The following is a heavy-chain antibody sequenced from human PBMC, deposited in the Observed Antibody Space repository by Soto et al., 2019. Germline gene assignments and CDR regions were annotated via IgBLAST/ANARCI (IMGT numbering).Heavy chain of an antibody. Sequence: EVQLVESGGGLVKPGGSLRLSCAVSGFTFDKVWMNWVRQAPGKGLEWVGRIKSKTDGGTTDYAAPVKGRFTISRDDSKNMLYLQMNSLKPEDTGMYFCNTGRDDLLYWGQGTLVTVSS. CDR2: IKSKTDGGTT. V-gene: IGHV3-15*07. CDR3: NTGRDDLLY. CDR1: GFTFDKVW. J-gene: IGHJ4*02. D-gene: IGHD1-26*01.